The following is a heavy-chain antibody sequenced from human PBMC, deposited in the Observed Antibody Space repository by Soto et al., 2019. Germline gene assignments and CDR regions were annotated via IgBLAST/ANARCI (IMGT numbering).Heavy chain of an antibody. CDR1: GISITSSY. Sequence: LSLTCTVSGISITSSYWNWFRQSPGKGLEWIGQISDRGDINYNPPLESRVAISTDTSKNQVSLTLTAVNAADTAVYFCARGRHWFGPWGQGTLVTVSS. CDR3: ARGRHWFGP. CDR2: ISDRGDI. J-gene: IGHJ5*02. V-gene: IGHV4-59*08.